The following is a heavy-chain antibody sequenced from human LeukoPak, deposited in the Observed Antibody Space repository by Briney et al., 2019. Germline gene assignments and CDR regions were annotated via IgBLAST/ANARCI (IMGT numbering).Heavy chain of an antibody. CDR1: GFTFSSYE. CDR2: ISSSGSTI. D-gene: IGHD3-10*01. Sequence: TGGSLRLSCAASGFTFSSYEMNWVRQAPGKGLEGVSYISSSGSTIYYADSVKGRFTISRDNAKNSLYLQMNSLRAEDTAVYYCARGNHYYGSGFDVWGQGTTVTVSS. CDR3: ARGNHYYGSGFDV. V-gene: IGHV3-48*03. J-gene: IGHJ6*02.